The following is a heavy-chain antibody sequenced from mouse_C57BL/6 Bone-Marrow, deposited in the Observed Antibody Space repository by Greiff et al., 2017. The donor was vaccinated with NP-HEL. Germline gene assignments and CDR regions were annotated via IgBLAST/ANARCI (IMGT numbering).Heavy chain of an antibody. V-gene: IGHV14-4*01. CDR2: IDPENGDT. Sequence: EVQLQQSGAELVRPGASVKLSCTASGFNIKDDYMHWVKQRPEQGLEWIGWIDPENGDTEYASKFQGKATITADTSSNTAYLQLSSLTSEDTAVYYGTTVATVVFDYWGQGTTLTVSS. CDR3: TTVATVVFDY. D-gene: IGHD1-1*01. CDR1: GFNIKDDY. J-gene: IGHJ2*01.